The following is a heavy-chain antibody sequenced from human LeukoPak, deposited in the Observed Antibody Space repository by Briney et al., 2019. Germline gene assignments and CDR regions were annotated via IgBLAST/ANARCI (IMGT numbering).Heavy chain of an antibody. V-gene: IGHV3-23*01. D-gene: IGHD3-9*01. CDR2: TSSSGSNT. CDR1: GFAFSSYA. J-gene: IGHJ4*02. CDR3: AKARTFYDFLTGYLDFDF. Sequence: GSLRLSCAASGFAFSSYAMSWVRQAPGKGLEWVSATSSSGSNTNYPDSVKGRFTISRDNSKNTLFLQMSSLSADDTAVYYCAKARTFYDFLTGYLDFDFWGQGTLVTASS.